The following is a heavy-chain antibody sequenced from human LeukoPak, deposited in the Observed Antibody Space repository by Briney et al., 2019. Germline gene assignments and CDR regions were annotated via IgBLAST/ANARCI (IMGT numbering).Heavy chain of an antibody. V-gene: IGHV3-30-3*01. CDR1: GFTFSTYA. Sequence: GGSLRLSCAASGFTFSTYAMHWVRQAPGKGPEWVALITYDGSKEYYADSVKGRFTISRDNSKNTLYLQMNSLRAEDTAVYYCASGGSSWYATYYFDYWGQGTLVTVSS. CDR3: ASGGSSWYATYYFDY. CDR2: ITYDGSKE. D-gene: IGHD6-13*01. J-gene: IGHJ4*02.